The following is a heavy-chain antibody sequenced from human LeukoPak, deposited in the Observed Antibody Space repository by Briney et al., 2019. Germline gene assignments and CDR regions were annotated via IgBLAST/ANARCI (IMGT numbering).Heavy chain of an antibody. CDR1: GYTLTELS. J-gene: IGHJ4*02. V-gene: IGHV1-24*01. CDR3: ASSYDSSGYYYFDY. D-gene: IGHD3-22*01. CDR2: FDPEDGET. Sequence: GASVKVSCKVSGYTLTELSMHWVRQAPGKGLEWMGGFDPEDGETIYAQKFQGRVTMTEDTSTDTAYMELSSLRSEDTAVYYCASSYDSSGYYYFDYWGQGTLVTVSS.